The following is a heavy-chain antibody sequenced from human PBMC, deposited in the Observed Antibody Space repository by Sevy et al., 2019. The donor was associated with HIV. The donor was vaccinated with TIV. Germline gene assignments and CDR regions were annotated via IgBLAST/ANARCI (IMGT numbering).Heavy chain of an antibody. Sequence: GGSLRLSCVASGFTFSNAWMNWVRQAPGKGLEWVGRIKSKVDGGTIDYAVPVRGRFTISRDDSKNTFFLQMDGLKTGDTAMYYCATGGYYFDYWGQGTLVTVSS. D-gene: IGHD3-10*01. V-gene: IGHV3-15*07. CDR1: GFTFSNAW. CDR2: IKSKVDGGTI. CDR3: ATGGYYFDY. J-gene: IGHJ4*02.